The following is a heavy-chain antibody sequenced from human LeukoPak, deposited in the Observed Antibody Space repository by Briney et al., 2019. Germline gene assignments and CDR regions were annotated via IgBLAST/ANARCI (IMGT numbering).Heavy chain of an antibody. Sequence: GGSLRLSCSASGFTFSDYYMSWIRQAPGKGLEWASDISSRGSTIYYADSVKGRFTISRDNAKNSLYLQMNSLRAEDTAVYYCARDGPLPCSSTSCYPYYYYYMDVWGKGTTVTVSS. CDR1: GFTFSDYY. J-gene: IGHJ6*03. CDR2: ISSRGSTI. CDR3: ARDGPLPCSSTSCYPYYYYYMDV. D-gene: IGHD2-2*01. V-gene: IGHV3-11*04.